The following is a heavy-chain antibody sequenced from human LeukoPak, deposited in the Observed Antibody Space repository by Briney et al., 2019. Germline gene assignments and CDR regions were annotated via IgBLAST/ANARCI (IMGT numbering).Heavy chain of an antibody. D-gene: IGHD3-10*01. J-gene: IGHJ4*02. CDR2: VWHDGSNR. V-gene: IGHV3-33*01. CDR1: GVTFSSYA. CDR3: ARELFGSGSCPDY. Sequence: GGSLRLSCTAPGVTFSSYAIHWIRQAPGKGLEWVALVWHDGSNRYYADSVKGRFTISRDNPKNTVYLQMNSLRAEDTAVYYCARELFGSGSCPDYWGQGTLVTVSS.